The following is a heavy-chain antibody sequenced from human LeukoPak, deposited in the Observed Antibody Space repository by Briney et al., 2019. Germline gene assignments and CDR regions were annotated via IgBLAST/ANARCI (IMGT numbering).Heavy chain of an antibody. CDR1: GFTFSSYA. Sequence: GGSLRLSCAASGFTFSSYAMSWVRQAPGKGLEWVSAISGSGGITYYADSVKGRFTISRDNSKNTLYLQMNSLRAEGTAVYYCAKVGNYYDSSGYHYDAFDIWGQGTMVTVSS. V-gene: IGHV3-23*01. D-gene: IGHD3-22*01. CDR2: ISGSGGIT. CDR3: AKVGNYYDSSGYHYDAFDI. J-gene: IGHJ3*02.